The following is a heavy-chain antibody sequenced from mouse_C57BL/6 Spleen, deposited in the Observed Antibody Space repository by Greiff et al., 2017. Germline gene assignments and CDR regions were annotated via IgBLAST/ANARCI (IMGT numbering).Heavy chain of an antibody. J-gene: IGHJ4*01. CDR1: GYTFTSYW. CDR3: ARNSYGSSYAIDY. Sequence: VQLQQPGAELVRPGSSVKLSCKASGYTFTSYWMHWVKQRPIQGLEWIGNIDPSDSGTNYNQKFKDKATLTADKSSNTAYMQLSSLTSEDSAVYYFARNSYGSSYAIDYWGQGTSVTVSS. CDR2: IDPSDSGT. D-gene: IGHD1-1*01. V-gene: IGHV1-52*01.